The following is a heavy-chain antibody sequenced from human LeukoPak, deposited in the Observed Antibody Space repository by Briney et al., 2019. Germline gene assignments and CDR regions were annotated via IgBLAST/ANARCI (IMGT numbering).Heavy chain of an antibody. V-gene: IGHV3-23*01. D-gene: IGHD3-16*01. CDR1: GFTFSSYP. CDR2: ISGSGGST. CDR3: AQGVKDY. J-gene: IGHJ4*02. Sequence: GGSLRLSCAASGFTFSSYPMSGVRQAPGKGLECVSAISGSGGSTYYADSIKGRFTVSRDNSKNTLFLQMDSLRAEDTAVYYCAQGVKDYWGQGTLVTVSS.